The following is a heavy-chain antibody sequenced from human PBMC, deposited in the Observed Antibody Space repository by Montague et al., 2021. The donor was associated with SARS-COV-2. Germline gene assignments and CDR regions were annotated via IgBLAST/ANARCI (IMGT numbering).Heavy chain of an antibody. D-gene: IGHD3-10*01. CDR2: IHHGGST. J-gene: IGHJ6*03. CDR3: ARLGDGVVPSPILGVGPYYSFYYKDG. V-gene: IGHV4-34*01. CDR1: GGSFSTYS. Sequence: SETLSPTCAVHGGSFSTYSWNWIRQPPGKGLEWIGEIHHGGSTNYKPSLKSRVTISADTSKNQFSLKLTAVAAADTAVYYCARLGDGVVPSPILGVGPYYSFYYKDGWGKGTTVTVSS.